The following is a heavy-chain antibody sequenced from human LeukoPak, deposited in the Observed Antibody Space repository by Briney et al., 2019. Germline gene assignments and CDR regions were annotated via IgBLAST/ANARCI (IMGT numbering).Heavy chain of an antibody. V-gene: IGHV3-30*18. CDR2: ISSDGSKK. Sequence: PGGSLRLSCAASGFTFSSYDMHWVRQAPGKGLEWVATISSDGSKKYYADSVKGRFTISRDNSKNTLYLQMNSLRVEDRAVYYCAKGSHTSGWPGNSLDPWGQGTLVTVSS. D-gene: IGHD6-19*01. CDR1: GFTFSSYD. CDR3: AKGSHTSGWPGNSLDP. J-gene: IGHJ5*02.